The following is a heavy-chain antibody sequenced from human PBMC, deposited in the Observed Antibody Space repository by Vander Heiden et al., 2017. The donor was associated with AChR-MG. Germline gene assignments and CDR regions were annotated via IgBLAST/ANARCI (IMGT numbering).Heavy chain of an antibody. CDR2: TYYRSRWHN. D-gene: IGHD1-7*01. V-gene: IGHV6-1*01. CDR3: VRDDGGGLELLSE. CDR1: GDSVSSKTTA. J-gene: IGHJ4*02. Sequence: QVQLQQSGPGLVKPSQTLSLTCAIPGDSVSSKTTAWYWIRHAPSRGLEWLGRTYYRSRWHNDYAESLRGRITIYPDTSKNRLSLQLKYVTPDDTAVYYCVRDDGGGLELLSEWGQGTQVTVSS.